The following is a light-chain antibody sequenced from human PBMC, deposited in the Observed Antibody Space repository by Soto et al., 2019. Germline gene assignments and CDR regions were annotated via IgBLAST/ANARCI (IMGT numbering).Light chain of an antibody. CDR2: DAS. Sequence: DIVLTQSPATLSLSPGESATLSCTTNQTIDTYFAWYQQKRGLPPRLLIYDASNRAIGIPARFSGRGSGTYFSRTISSLEPEDFAVYYCQQRGSWPPPFCRGTRLEI. CDR1: QTIDTY. CDR3: QQRGSWPPP. J-gene: IGKJ5*01. V-gene: IGKV3-11*01.